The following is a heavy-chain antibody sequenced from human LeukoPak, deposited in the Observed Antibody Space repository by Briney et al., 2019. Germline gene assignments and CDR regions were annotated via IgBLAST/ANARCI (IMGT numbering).Heavy chain of an antibody. CDR2: IWYDGSNK. J-gene: IGHJ5*02. D-gene: IGHD6-19*01. CDR1: GFTFSSYG. Sequence: GGSLRLSCAASGFTFSSYGMHWVRQAPGKGLEWVAVIWYDGSNKYYADSVKGRFTISRDNSKNSLYLQMNSLRAEDTAVYYCARDLGGLYSSQYNWFDPWGQGTLVTVSS. CDR3: ARDLGGLYSSQYNWFDP. V-gene: IGHV3-33*01.